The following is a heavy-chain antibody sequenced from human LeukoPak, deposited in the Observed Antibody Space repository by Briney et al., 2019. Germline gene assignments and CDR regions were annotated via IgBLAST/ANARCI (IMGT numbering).Heavy chain of an antibody. Sequence: SETLSLTCTVSRGSVSSSTYFWSWVRQPPGKGLEWIASIYYTGSTYYNPSLKSRVTISLDMSKNEFFLTMTSVTAADTAVYFCTAEKNGSPHYWGQGTQVTVPS. J-gene: IGHJ4*02. CDR3: TAEKNGSPHY. D-gene: IGHD2-8*01. CDR2: IYYTGST. V-gene: IGHV4-39*07. CDR1: RGSVSSSTYF.